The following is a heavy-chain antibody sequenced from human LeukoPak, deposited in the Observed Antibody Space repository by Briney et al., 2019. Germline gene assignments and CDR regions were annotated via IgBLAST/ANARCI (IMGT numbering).Heavy chain of an antibody. CDR3: ARDQEGFDY. CDR2: IYPRDGST. V-gene: IGHV1-46*01. Sequence: ASVKVSCKASGYTFISYDISWVRQAPGQGLEWMGMIYPRDGSTSYAQNFQGRVTVTRDTSTTTVHMELRGLRSEDTAVYYCARDQEGFDYWGQGTVVTVSS. CDR1: GYTFISYD. J-gene: IGHJ4*02.